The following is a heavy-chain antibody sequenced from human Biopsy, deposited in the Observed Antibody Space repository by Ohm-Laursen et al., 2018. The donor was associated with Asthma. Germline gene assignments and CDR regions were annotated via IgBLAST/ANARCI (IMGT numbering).Heavy chain of an antibody. Sequence: ASVKVSCKASGYNFISFAIHWVRQAPGQRLEWMGWVNAGNGDTKYSQKFQGRVTITRDTSASTAYMELRSLRPEDTATYYCARTYYDFLTGQVKDVFGVWGQGTMVTVSS. CDR1: GYNFISFA. CDR3: ARTYYDFLTGQVKDVFGV. CDR2: VNAGNGDT. V-gene: IGHV1-3*01. D-gene: IGHD3-9*01. J-gene: IGHJ3*01.